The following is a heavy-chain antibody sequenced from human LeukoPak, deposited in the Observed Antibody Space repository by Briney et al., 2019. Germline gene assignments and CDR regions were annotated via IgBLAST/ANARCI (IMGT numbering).Heavy chain of an antibody. CDR2: INHSGST. D-gene: IGHD2-21*01. CDR3: ARVVEAGGGEGYYFDY. V-gene: IGHV4-34*01. CDR1: GGSFSGYY. J-gene: IGHJ4*02. Sequence: SETLSLTCAVCGGSFSGYYWSWIRQPPGKGLEWIGEINHSGSTNYNPSLKSRVTISVDTSKNQFSLKLSSVTAADTAVYYCARVVEAGGGEGYYFDYWGQGTLVTVSS.